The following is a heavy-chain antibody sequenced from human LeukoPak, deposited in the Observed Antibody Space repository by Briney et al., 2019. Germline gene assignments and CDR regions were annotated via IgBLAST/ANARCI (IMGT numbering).Heavy chain of an antibody. CDR1: GYTLTSYG. Sequence: ASVKVSCKASGYTLTSYGISWLRQAPGQGREWMGWISAYNGNTNYAQKLQGRVTMTTDTSTSTAYMELRSLRSDDTAVYYCARTPACRYSSGWFEDDYWGQGTLVTVSS. CDR2: ISAYNGNT. J-gene: IGHJ4*02. V-gene: IGHV1-18*01. D-gene: IGHD6-19*01. CDR3: ARTPACRYSSGWFEDDY.